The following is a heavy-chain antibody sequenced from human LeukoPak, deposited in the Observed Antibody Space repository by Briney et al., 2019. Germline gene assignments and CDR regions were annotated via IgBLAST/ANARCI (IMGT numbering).Heavy chain of an antibody. V-gene: IGHV3-30*02. Sequence: PGGSLRLSCAASGFTFSNFGMHWVRQAPGKGLEWVAFIRYDGSNKYYADSVKGRFTISRDNAKKSVHLQMNSLRAEDTAVYYCARGASVVAGSDNAFDIWGQGTMVTVSS. J-gene: IGHJ3*02. D-gene: IGHD6-19*01. CDR3: ARGASVVAGSDNAFDI. CDR1: GFTFSNFG. CDR2: IRYDGSNK.